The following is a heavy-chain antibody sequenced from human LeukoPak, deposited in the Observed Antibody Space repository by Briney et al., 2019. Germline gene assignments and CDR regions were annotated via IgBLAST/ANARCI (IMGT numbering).Heavy chain of an antibody. Sequence: GGSLRLSCAASGFSFSTYSMNWVRQAPGKGLEWVAYISSSSSTIYYANSVEGRFTISRDNAKNSLYLQMNSLRAEDTAVYYCARVRYCSGGSCYGNWYDPWGQGTLVTVSS. CDR2: ISSSSSTI. CDR1: GFSFSTYS. J-gene: IGHJ5*02. V-gene: IGHV3-48*01. CDR3: ARVRYCSGGSCYGNWYDP. D-gene: IGHD2-15*01.